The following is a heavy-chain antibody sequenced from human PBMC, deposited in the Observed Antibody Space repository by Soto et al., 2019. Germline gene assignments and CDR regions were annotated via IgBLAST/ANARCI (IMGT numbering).Heavy chain of an antibody. D-gene: IGHD3-22*01. V-gene: IGHV4-31*03. Sequence: SETLSLTCTVSGGSISSGGYYWSWIRQHPGKGLEWIGYIYYSGSTYYNPSLKSRVTISVDTSKNQFSLKLSSVTAADTAVYYCARFGYSTNIGIDYWGQGTPVTVSS. J-gene: IGHJ4*02. CDR1: GGSISSGGYY. CDR3: ARFGYSTNIGIDY. CDR2: IYYSGST.